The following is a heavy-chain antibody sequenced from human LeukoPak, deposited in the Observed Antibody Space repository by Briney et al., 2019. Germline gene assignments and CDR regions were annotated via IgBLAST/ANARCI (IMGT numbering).Heavy chain of an antibody. J-gene: IGHJ6*02. Sequence: ASVKVSCKASGYTFTGYYMHWVRQAPGQGLEWMGWINPNSGGTNYVQKFQGWVTMTRDTSISTAYMELSRLKSDDTAVYYCARSHVLGYSSSQYGMDVWGQGTTVTVSS. CDR3: ARSHVLGYSSSQYGMDV. CDR2: INPNSGGT. V-gene: IGHV1-2*04. D-gene: IGHD6-13*01. CDR1: GYTFTGYY.